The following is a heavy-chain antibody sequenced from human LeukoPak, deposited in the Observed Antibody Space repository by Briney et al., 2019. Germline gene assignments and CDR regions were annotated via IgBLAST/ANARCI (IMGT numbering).Heavy chain of an antibody. D-gene: IGHD4-11*01. CDR2: IYYSGST. CDR1: GGSISSSSYY. V-gene: IGHV4-39*07. J-gene: IGHJ4*02. CDR3: ARGYSNWYFDY. Sequence: SETLSLTCTVSGGSISSSSYYWGWMRQPPGKGLEWIGSIYYSGSTYYNPSLKSRVTISVDTSKNQFSLKLSSVTAADTAMYYCARGYSNWYFDYWGQGTLATVSS.